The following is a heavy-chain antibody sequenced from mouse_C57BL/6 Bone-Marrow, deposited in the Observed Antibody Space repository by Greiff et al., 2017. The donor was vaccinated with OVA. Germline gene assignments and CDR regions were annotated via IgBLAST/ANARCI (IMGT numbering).Heavy chain of an antibody. D-gene: IGHD2-2*01. CDR2: IDPDDGDT. CDR3: TRDGYDFDY. V-gene: IGHV14-1*01. CDR1: GFNIKDYY. Sequence: EVQLQQSGAELVRPGASVKLSCTASGFNIKDYYMHWVKQRPEQGLEWIGRIDPDDGDTGYAPKFQGKATMTADTSSNTAYLQLSRLTSEDTAVYYWTRDGYDFDYWGQGTTLTVSS. J-gene: IGHJ2*01.